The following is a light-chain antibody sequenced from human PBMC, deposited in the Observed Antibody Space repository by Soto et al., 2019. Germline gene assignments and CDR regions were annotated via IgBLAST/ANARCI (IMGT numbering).Light chain of an antibody. V-gene: IGKV3-11*01. CDR1: QSVGTY. CDR2: DAS. J-gene: IGKJ3*01. Sequence: EIVLTQSPATLSLSPGERATLSCRASQSVGTYLAWYQQKPGQAPRLLIYDASNRATGIPARFSGRGSGTDYTLTISSLETEDFAGYYCHQGVTFGPGTKVDIK. CDR3: HQGVT.